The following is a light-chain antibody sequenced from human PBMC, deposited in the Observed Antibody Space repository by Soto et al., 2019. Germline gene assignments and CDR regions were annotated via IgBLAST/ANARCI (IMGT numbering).Light chain of an antibody. V-gene: IGLV2-14*03. J-gene: IGLJ1*01. CDR2: DVS. CDR1: GSDVGGYDY. CDR3: SSYRSTNNDV. Sequence: QSALTQPASVSGSPGQSITISCTGTGSDVGGYDYVSWYQQHPGKSPKLIIYDVSDRPSGVSSRFSGSKSGNTASLTISGLQAEDEADYYCSSYRSTNNDVFGTGTKLTVL.